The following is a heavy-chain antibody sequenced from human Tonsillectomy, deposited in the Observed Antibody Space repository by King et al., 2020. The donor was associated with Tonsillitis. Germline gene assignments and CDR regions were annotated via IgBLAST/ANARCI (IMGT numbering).Heavy chain of an antibody. V-gene: IGHV4-39*07. CDR1: GGSIRSSDYF. CDR2: LYYSGSI. J-gene: IGHJ6*02. CDR3: AIHDWGYGLDV. D-gene: IGHD2-21*01. Sequence: QLQESGPGLVKPSETLSLTCTVSGGSIRSSDYFWAWIRQPPGEGLEWIVSLYYSGSIDYNPSLKSRVTISVETSKKQFSLRLTSVTAADTAVYYCAIHDWGYGLDVWGQGTTGTVSS.